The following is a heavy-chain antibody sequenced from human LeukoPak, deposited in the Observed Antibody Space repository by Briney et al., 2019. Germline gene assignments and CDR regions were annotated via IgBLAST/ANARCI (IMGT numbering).Heavy chain of an antibody. D-gene: IGHD4/OR15-4a*01. CDR3: SSPRGANPLSDD. CDR2: IKTEIGGTI. CDR1: GFTFRNDW. J-gene: IGHJ4*02. Sequence: GGSLTLSCAASGFTFRNDWMTWVRQAPGKGLEWVGRIKTEIGGTIDYAAPVKDRITISRADSKNMLYLQMDSLKTGDTAVYYCSSPRGANPLSDDWGQGTLVTVSS. V-gene: IGHV3-15*07.